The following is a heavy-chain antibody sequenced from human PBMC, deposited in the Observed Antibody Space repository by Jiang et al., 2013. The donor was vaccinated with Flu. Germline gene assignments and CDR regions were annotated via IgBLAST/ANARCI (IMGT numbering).Heavy chain of an antibody. D-gene: IGHD3-3*01. CDR2: TYYSGST. CDR3: ARDKRGFWSGFYYYYMDV. Sequence: GSGLVKPSQTLSLTCTVSGGSISSGDYYWSWIRQPPGKGLEWIGHTYYSGSTYYNPSLKSRVTISVDTSKNQFSLKLSSVTAADTAVYYCARDKRGFWSGFYYYYMDVWGKGTTVTVSS. CDR1: GGSISSGDYY. V-gene: IGHV4-30-4*01. J-gene: IGHJ6*03.